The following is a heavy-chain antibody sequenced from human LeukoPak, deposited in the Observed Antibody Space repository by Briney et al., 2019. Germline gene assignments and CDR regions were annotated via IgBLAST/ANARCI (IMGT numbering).Heavy chain of an antibody. V-gene: IGHV5-51*01. Sequence: GESLKISCKGSGYSFTSYWIGWVRQMPGKGLEWMGVIYPSDSDTRYSPSFQGQVTISADKSISTAYLQWSSLKASDTAIYYRARHMAGDGYGLFDYWGQGTLVTVSS. CDR3: ARHMAGDGYGLFDY. CDR2: IYPSDSDT. CDR1: GYSFTSYW. D-gene: IGHD5-24*01. J-gene: IGHJ4*02.